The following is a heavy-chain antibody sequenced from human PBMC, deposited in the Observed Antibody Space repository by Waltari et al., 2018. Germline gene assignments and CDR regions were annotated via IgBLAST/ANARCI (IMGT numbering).Heavy chain of an antibody. J-gene: IGHJ3*01. D-gene: IGHD1-26*01. CDR1: AFTITNYY. CDR3: ATGLEDSDSASRPFDV. CDR2: FDPEDGGA. Sequence: VLLLQSGAAVKKPGTTVKISCKVSAFTITNYYIHWVQQAPGKGLHWMGLFDPEDGGAIYSENFQVRVTMTADTSTDTVYMQLSSLTSDDTAIYYCATGLEDSDSASRPFDVWGQGTMVTVS. V-gene: IGHV1-69-2*01.